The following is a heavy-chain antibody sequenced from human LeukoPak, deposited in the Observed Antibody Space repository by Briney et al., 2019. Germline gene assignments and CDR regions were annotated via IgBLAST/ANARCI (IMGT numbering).Heavy chain of an antibody. D-gene: IGHD5-12*01. CDR2: INQGGSVK. CDR3: ARVGYSGWNLEY. Sequence: PGGSLRLSCAASGFTFRSYWMRWLRQAPGKGLEWVANINQGGSVKYYVDSVKGRFTISRDDAKDSLYVQMNSLRDEDTAVYYCARVGYSGWNLEYWGQGTLVTVSS. CDR1: GFTFRSYW. J-gene: IGHJ4*02. V-gene: IGHV3-7*01.